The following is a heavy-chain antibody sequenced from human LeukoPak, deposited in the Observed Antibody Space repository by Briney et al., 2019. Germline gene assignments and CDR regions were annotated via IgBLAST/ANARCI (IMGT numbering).Heavy chain of an antibody. CDR2: IYYSGST. V-gene: IGHV4-39*07. CDR3: ARDSRDPPHYFDY. J-gene: IGHJ4*02. Sequence: PSETLSLTCTVSGGSISSSSYYWGWFRQPPGKGLEWIGSIYYSGSTYYNPSLKSRVTISVDTSKNQFSLKLSSVTAADTAVYYCARDSRDPPHYFDYWGQGTLVTVSS. CDR1: GGSISSSSYY.